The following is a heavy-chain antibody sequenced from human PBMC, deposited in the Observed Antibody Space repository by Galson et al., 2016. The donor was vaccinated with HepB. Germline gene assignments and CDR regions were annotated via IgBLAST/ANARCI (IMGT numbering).Heavy chain of an antibody. D-gene: IGHD4-23*01. V-gene: IGHV4-39*01. CDR2: IYYSGNT. Sequence: SETLSLTCTVSGGSISSSFSYWGWIRQPPGKDLEWVGSIYYSGNTYYNPSLKSRVTISVDTSKNQFSLKLSSVTAADTAVYYCARQSNYGGNSDFDYWDQGTLVTVSS. J-gene: IGHJ4*02. CDR1: GGSISSSFSY. CDR3: ARQSNYGGNSDFDY.